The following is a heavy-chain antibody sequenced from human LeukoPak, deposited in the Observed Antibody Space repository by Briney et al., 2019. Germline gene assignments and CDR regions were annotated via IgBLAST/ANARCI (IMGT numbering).Heavy chain of an antibody. CDR3: ARSGGLQKFDY. V-gene: IGHV3-30-3*01. D-gene: IGHD4-11*01. CDR2: ISYDGNTI. J-gene: IGHJ4*02. CDR1: GFTFSGYA. Sequence: GGSLRLSCAASGFTFSGYAMNWVRQAPGKGLQWVAVISYDGNTIHYADSVKGRFIISRDTSKNTLYLQMNSLRAEDTAVYYCARSGGLQKFDYWGQGTLVTVSS.